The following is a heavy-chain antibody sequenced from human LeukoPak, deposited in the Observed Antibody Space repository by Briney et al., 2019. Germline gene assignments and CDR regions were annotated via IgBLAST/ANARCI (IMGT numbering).Heavy chain of an antibody. J-gene: IGHJ4*02. D-gene: IGHD3-22*01. CDR2: IKQDGSEK. CDR3: ARDSWPTYYYDSSGYGADFDY. V-gene: IGHV3-7*01. Sequence: PGGSLRLSCAASGFTFSSYWMSWVRQAPGKGPEWVANIKQDGSEKYYVDSVKGRFTISRDNAKNSLYLQMNSLRAEDTAVYYCARDSWPTYYYDSSGYGADFDYWGQGTLVTVSS. CDR1: GFTFSSYW.